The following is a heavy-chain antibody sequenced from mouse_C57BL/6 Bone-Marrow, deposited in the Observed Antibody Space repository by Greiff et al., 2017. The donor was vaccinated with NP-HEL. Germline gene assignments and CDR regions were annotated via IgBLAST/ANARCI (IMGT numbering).Heavy chain of an antibody. CDR2: ISYDGSN. CDR3: ARDHYYGSSPYYFDY. J-gene: IGHJ2*01. CDR1: GYSITSGYY. V-gene: IGHV3-6*01. D-gene: IGHD1-1*01. Sequence: EVKLMESGPGLVKPSQSLSLTCSVTGYSITSGYYWNWIRQFPGNKLEWMGYISYDGSNNYNPSLKNRISITRDTSKNQFFLKLNSVTTEDTATYYCARDHYYGSSPYYFDYWGQGTTLTVSS.